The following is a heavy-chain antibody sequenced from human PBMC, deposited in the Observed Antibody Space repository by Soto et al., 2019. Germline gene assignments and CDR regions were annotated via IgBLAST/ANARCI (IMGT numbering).Heavy chain of an antibody. Sequence: PSETLALTCAVYGVSCSGYDGSWIRPTPGKGLEWIGEINHSGSTNYNPSLKSRVTISVATSKNQFSLKLSSVTAADTAVYYCARGWSSSWYSSGYYYYYGMDVWGQGTTVPVSS. CDR1: GVSCSGYD. J-gene: IGHJ6*02. D-gene: IGHD6-13*01. CDR2: INHSGST. V-gene: IGHV4-34*01. CDR3: ARGWSSSWYSSGYYYYYGMDV.